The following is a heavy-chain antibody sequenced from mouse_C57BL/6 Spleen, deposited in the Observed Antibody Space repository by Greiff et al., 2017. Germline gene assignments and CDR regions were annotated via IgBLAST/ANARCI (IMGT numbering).Heavy chain of an antibody. Sequence: VQLQQSGAELARPGASVKLSCKASGYTFTSYGISWVKQRTGQGLEWIGEIYPRSGNTYYNEKFKGKATLTADKSSSTAYMELRSLTSEDSAVYFCAISTTVVATKDYYAMDYWGQGTSVTVSS. V-gene: IGHV1-81*01. J-gene: IGHJ4*01. D-gene: IGHD1-1*01. CDR3: AISTTVVATKDYYAMDY. CDR2: IYPRSGNT. CDR1: GYTFTSYG.